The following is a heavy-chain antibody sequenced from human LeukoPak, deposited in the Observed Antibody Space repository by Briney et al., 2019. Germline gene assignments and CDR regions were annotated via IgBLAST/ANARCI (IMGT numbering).Heavy chain of an antibody. D-gene: IGHD6-6*01. Sequence: SETLSLTCTVSGASISTYYWSWIRQPPGKGLEWIGYIYYSGSPNYNPSLKSRVTISVDTSKNQFSLKLTSVTAADTAMYYCACGEEYIGGIFDYWGQGTLVTVSS. CDR3: ACGEEYIGGIFDY. CDR1: GASISTYY. CDR2: IYYSGSP. V-gene: IGHV4-59*01. J-gene: IGHJ4*02.